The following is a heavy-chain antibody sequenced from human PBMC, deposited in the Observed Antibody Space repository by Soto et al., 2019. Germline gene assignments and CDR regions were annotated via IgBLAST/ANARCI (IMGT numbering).Heavy chain of an antibody. CDR3: AREKRSALDILTGYDSGGMDV. CDR2: IYYSGST. Sequence: QVQLQESGPGLVKPSETLSLTCTVSGGSISRDYWSWIRQPPGKGLEWLGYIYYSGSTNYNPSLKSRVTISVDTSKNQFSLKLSSVTAADTAVYYCAREKRSALDILTGYDSGGMDVWGQGTTVTVSS. J-gene: IGHJ6*02. CDR1: GGSISRDY. D-gene: IGHD3-9*01. V-gene: IGHV4-59*01.